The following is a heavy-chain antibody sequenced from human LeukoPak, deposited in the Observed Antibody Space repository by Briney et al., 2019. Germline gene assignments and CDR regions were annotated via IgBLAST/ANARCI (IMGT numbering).Heavy chain of an antibody. J-gene: IGHJ3*02. CDR1: GDSMSRGSYY. V-gene: IGHV4-61*01. CDR2: IYYSGST. CDR3: ARGALLWFGELGAFDI. D-gene: IGHD3-10*01. Sequence: PSQTLSLTCTVSGDSMSRGSYYWSWIRQPPGKGLEWIGYIYYSGSTNYNPSLKSRVTISVDTSKNQFSLKLSSVTAADTAVYYCARGALLWFGELGAFDIWGQGTMVTVSS.